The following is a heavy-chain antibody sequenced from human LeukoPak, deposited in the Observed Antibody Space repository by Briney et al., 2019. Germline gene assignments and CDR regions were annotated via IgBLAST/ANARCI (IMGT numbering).Heavy chain of an antibody. J-gene: IGHJ5*02. CDR1: GYTFTGYY. Sequence: ASVKVSCKASGYTFTGYYMHWVRQAPGQGLEWMGWINPNSGGTNYAQKFQGRVTMTRDTSISTAYMELSRLRSDDTAVYYCARASIVVVPAAMSWFDPWGQGTLDTVSS. V-gene: IGHV1-2*02. D-gene: IGHD2-2*01. CDR2: INPNSGGT. CDR3: ARASIVVVPAAMSWFDP.